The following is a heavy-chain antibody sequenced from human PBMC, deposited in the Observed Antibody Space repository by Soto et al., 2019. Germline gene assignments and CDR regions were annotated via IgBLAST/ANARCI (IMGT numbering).Heavy chain of an antibody. V-gene: IGHV4-34*01. D-gene: IGHD3-9*01. J-gene: IGHJ4*02. CDR2: INHSGST. CDR3: ARGRDILTGYYRRGFDY. CDR1: GGSFSGYY. Sequence: SETLSLTCAVYGGSFSGYYWSWIRQPPGKGLEWIGEINHSGSTNYNPSLKSRVTISVDTSKNQFSLKLSSVTAADTAVYYCARGRDILTGYYRRGFDYWAREPWSPSP.